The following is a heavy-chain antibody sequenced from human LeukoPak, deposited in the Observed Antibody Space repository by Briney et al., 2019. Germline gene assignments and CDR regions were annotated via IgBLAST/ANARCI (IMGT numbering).Heavy chain of an antibody. CDR2: IDKKTKNYET. CDR1: GFTFSDCS. J-gene: IGHJ5*02. V-gene: IGHV3-73*01. Sequence: PGGSLKLSCAASGFTFSDCSIHWVRQASGKGLEWVGLIDKKTKNYETAYAASVRGRFTISRDDSQNTAYLQMYCLETEDTALYYCTRDAGTYNWLDPWGQGTLVTVSS. CDR3: TRDAGTYNWLDP. D-gene: IGHD1-26*01.